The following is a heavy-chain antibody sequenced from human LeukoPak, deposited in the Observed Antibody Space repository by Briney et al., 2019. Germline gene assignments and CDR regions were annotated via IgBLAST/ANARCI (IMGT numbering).Heavy chain of an antibody. V-gene: IGHV3-7*01. CDR1: GFTYSSYW. CDR2: INQDGSAK. J-gene: IGHJ4*02. CDR3: ATTLPYDFLDY. Sequence: GGSLRLSCAASGFTYSSYWMSWVRQAPGKGLEWVANINQDGSAKYYVDYVKGRFTISRDNAKNSLYLQMNSLRAEDTAVYYCATTLPYDFLDYWGQGTLVAVSS. D-gene: IGHD3-3*01.